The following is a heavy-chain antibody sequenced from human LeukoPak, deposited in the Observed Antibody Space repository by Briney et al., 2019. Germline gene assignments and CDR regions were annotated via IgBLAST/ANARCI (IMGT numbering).Heavy chain of an antibody. V-gene: IGHV3-53*01. Sequence: GGSLRLSCAASGFTVSSNHMSWVRQAPGKGMEWVSVIYSAGSTYYADSVKGRFTISRDNSKNTLYLQMNSLRAEDTAIYYCARDLGRYDSNQGPLDAFDIWGQGTMVTVSS. J-gene: IGHJ3*02. CDR2: IYSAGST. CDR3: ARDLGRYDSNQGPLDAFDI. CDR1: GFTVSSNH. D-gene: IGHD3-22*01.